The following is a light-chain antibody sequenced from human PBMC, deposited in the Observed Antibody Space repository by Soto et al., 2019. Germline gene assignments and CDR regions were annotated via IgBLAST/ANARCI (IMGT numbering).Light chain of an antibody. CDR1: QSVSSSY. J-gene: IGKJ3*01. CDR2: GTS. CDR3: QQYGNSPLVG. V-gene: IGKV3-20*01. Sequence: EIVLTQSPGTLSLSPGERATLSCRASQSVSSSYLAWYQQKPGQAPRLLIYGTSTRATGIPDRFSGSGSGTDFTLTISRLEPEYFAVYYCQQYGNSPLVGFGPGTKVDIK.